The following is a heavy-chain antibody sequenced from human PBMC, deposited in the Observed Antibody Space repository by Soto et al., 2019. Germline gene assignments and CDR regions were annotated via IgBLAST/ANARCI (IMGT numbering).Heavy chain of an antibody. CDR1: GFTFGSYG. D-gene: IGHD3-9*01. V-gene: IGHV3-30*18. CDR2: ISNDGSNK. J-gene: IGHJ3*02. CDR3: AKEPGFYDLLTGYYRHTFDI. Sequence: GSVRLSCXGSGFTFGSYGMHWVRQAPGKGLEWVTLISNDGSNKDYADSVKGRFTISRDNSKNTLYLQMNSLRADDTAVYFCAKEPGFYDLLTGYYRHTFDIWGQGTMVTVSS.